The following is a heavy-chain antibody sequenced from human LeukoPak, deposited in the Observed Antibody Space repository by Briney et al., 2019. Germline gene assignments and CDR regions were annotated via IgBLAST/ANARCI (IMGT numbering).Heavy chain of an antibody. V-gene: IGHV1-18*01. CDR3: ARGLQWNYDLGWVAP. D-gene: IGHD1-7*01. Sequence: GASVKVSCKASGYSFISCSITWVRQAPGQGLEWMGWISGYNGKTKYAEKFQGRVTLTTDTSTSTAYMEMRSLRHDDTAIYYCARGLQWNYDLGWVAPWGQGTLVAVSS. CDR2: ISGYNGKT. J-gene: IGHJ5*02. CDR1: GYSFISCS.